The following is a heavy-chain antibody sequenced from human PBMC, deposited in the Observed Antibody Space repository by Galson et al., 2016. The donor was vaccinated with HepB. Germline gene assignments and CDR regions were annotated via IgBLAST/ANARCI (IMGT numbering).Heavy chain of an antibody. CDR2: IIPIFGTA. J-gene: IGHJ6*02. CDR3: ARYSGRYPYYYYFGMDV. CDR1: GGTFSSYT. V-gene: IGHV1-69*13. D-gene: IGHD1-26*01. Sequence: SVKVSCKASGGTFSSYTISWVRQAPGQGLEWMGRIIPIFGTANYAQKFQGRVTITADESTTTAYMELSSLRSEDTAMYDCARYSGRYPYYYYFGMDVWGQGTTVTVSS.